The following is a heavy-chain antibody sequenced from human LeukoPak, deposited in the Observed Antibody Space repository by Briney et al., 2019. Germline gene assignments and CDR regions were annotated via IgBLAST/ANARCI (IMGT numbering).Heavy chain of an antibody. CDR1: GGSITNYY. Sequence: SETLSLTCTVSGGSITNYYWSWIRQPPGKGLEWIGYIYNSGSTNYNPSLKSRAAISVDMSKNQFSLKLSSVTAADTAVCYCARKTGYYYGVDVWGQGTTVTVSS. D-gene: IGHD1-1*01. V-gene: IGHV4-59*08. CDR3: ARKTGYYYGVDV. J-gene: IGHJ6*02. CDR2: IYNSGST.